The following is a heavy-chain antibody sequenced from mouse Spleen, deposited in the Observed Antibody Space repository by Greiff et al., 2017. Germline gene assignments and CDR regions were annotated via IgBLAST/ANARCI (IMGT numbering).Heavy chain of an antibody. CDR3: ARSGTGFLDY. CDR2: IDPANGNT. CDR1: GFTFTDTY. V-gene: IGHV14-3*02. D-gene: IGHD4-1*01. J-gene: IGHJ2*01. Sequence: EVQLQQSGAELVKPGASVKLSCTASGFTFTDTYMHWVKQRPEQGLEWIGRIDPANGNTKYDPKFQGKATITADTSSNTAYLQLSSLTSEDTAVYYGARSGTGFLDYWGQGTTLTVSS.